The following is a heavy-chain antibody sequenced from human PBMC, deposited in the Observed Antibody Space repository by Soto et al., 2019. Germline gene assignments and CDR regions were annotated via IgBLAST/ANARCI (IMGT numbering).Heavy chain of an antibody. CDR3: AREARHYYDSSGYLDY. CDR2: ISSSSSYI. J-gene: IGHJ4*02. Sequence: EVQLVESGGGLVKPGGSLRLSCAASGFTFSSYSMNWVRQAPGKGLEWVSSISSSSSYIYYADSVKGRFTISRDNAKNSLYLQMNSLRAGDTAVYYCAREARHYYDSSGYLDYWGQGTLVTVSS. V-gene: IGHV3-21*01. D-gene: IGHD3-22*01. CDR1: GFTFSSYS.